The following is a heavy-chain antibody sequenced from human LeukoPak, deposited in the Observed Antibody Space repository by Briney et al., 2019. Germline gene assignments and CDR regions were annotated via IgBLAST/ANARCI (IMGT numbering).Heavy chain of an antibody. CDR1: GFTFSSYG. Sequence: GGSLRLSCAASGFTFSSYGMHWVRQAPGKGLEWVAFIRYDGSNKYYADSVKGRFTISRDNAKNSLYLQMNSLRAEDTAVYYCARKFGDYWGQGTLVTVSS. D-gene: IGHD3-10*01. J-gene: IGHJ4*02. CDR2: IRYDGSNK. CDR3: ARKFGDY. V-gene: IGHV3-30*02.